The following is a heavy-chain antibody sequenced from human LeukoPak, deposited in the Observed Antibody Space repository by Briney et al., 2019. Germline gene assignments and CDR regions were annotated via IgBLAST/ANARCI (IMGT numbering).Heavy chain of an antibody. CDR2: FYPGDGET. CDR1: GYTLTELS. Sequence: ASVTVSCKVSGYTLTELSMHWVRQAPGKGLEWMGGFYPGDGETIYAQKFQGRVTMTEDTSTDTAYMELSSLRSEDTAVYYCATVSPVIYGSGTDPRYYYYGMDVWGKGTTVTVSS. V-gene: IGHV1-24*01. CDR3: ATVSPVIYGSGTDPRYYYYGMDV. D-gene: IGHD3-10*01. J-gene: IGHJ6*04.